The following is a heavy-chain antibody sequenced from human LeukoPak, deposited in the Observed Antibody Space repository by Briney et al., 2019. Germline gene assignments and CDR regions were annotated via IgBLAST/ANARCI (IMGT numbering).Heavy chain of an antibody. J-gene: IGHJ4*02. Sequence: SETLSLTCAVSDYSISSGYYWGWIRQPPGKGLEWIGSIHHSGSTYYNPSLKSRVTISVDTSKNQFSLKLNSVTAADTAVYYCARDRKAVAGTDYWGQGTLVTVSS. V-gene: IGHV4-38-2*02. CDR2: IHHSGST. CDR1: DYSISSGYY. D-gene: IGHD6-19*01. CDR3: ARDRKAVAGTDY.